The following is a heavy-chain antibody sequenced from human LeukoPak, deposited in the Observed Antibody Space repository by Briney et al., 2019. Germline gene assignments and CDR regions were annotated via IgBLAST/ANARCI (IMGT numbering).Heavy chain of an antibody. CDR2: INHSGGT. CDR3: ARRYCTNGVCFSYYFDY. J-gene: IGHJ4*02. Sequence: SETLSLTCAVYGGSFSGYYWSWIRQPPGKGLEWIGEINHSGGTNYNPSLKSRVTISVDTSKNQFSLKLSSVTAADTAVYYCARRYCTNGVCFSYYFDYWGQGTLVTVSS. CDR1: GGSFSGYY. D-gene: IGHD2-8*01. V-gene: IGHV4-34*01.